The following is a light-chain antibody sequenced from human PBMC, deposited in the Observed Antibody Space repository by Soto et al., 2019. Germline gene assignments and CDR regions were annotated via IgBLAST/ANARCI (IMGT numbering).Light chain of an antibody. CDR3: QQYNNWPPGT. J-gene: IGKJ1*01. V-gene: IGKV3-15*01. Sequence: EIVMTQSPATLSVSPGERATLSCRASQSVSTNLAWYQQKPGQAPRLLIHGASTRATGIPARFSGSGSGTDFTLAISSLQSEDFAVYYCQQYNNWPPGTFGQGTKVEIK. CDR2: GAS. CDR1: QSVSTN.